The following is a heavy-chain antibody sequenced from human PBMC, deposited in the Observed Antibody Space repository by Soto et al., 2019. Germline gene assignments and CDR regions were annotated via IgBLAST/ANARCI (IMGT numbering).Heavy chain of an antibody. J-gene: IGHJ6*02. CDR2: IDPSDSYT. D-gene: IGHD2-15*01. CDR1: GYSFTSYW. V-gene: IGHV5-10-1*01. CDR3: AVPHLVVVAAPYYYYGMDV. Sequence: PGESLKISCKGSGYSFTSYWISWVRQMPGKGLEWMGRIDPSDSYTNYSPSFQGHVTISADKSISTAYLQWSSLKASDTALYYCAVPHLVVVAAPYYYYGMDVWGQGTTVTVSS.